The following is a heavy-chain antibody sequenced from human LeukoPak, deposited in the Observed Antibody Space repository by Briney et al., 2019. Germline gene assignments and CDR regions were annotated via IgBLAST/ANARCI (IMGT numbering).Heavy chain of an antibody. Sequence: GGSLRLSCAASGITLSMYGMRWVRQAQGKGQEWVANIKQDGSEKNYVDSVKGRFTISRDNAKNSLYLQMNSLRAEDTALYYCARGGLYWHIWGQGTMVTVSS. CDR3: ARGGLYWHI. J-gene: IGHJ3*02. CDR1: GITLSMYG. V-gene: IGHV3-7*04. D-gene: IGHD2-15*01. CDR2: IKQDGSEK.